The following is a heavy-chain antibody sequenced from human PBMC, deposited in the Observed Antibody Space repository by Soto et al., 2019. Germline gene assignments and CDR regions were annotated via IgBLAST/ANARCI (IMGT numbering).Heavy chain of an antibody. Sequence: EVQLLESGGGLVQPGGSLRLSCAASGFTFSSYAMSWVRQPPGKGLEWVSAISGSGGSTYYADSVKGRFTISRDNSKNTLYLQMNSLRAEDTAVYYCAKGYDFWSGYLDYWGQGTLVTVSS. J-gene: IGHJ4*02. D-gene: IGHD3-3*01. CDR2: ISGSGGST. CDR3: AKGYDFWSGYLDY. V-gene: IGHV3-23*01. CDR1: GFTFSSYA.